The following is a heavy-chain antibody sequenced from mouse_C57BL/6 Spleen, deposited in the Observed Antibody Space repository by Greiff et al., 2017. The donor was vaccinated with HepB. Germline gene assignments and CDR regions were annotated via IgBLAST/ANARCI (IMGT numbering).Heavy chain of an antibody. Sequence: QVQLQQPGAELVKPGASVKLSCKASGYTFTSYRMHWVKQRPGQGLEWIGMIHPNSGSTNYNEKFKSKATLTVDKSSSTAYMQLSSLTSEDSAVYYCARGGLTGRYFDYWGQGTTLTVSS. J-gene: IGHJ2*01. D-gene: IGHD4-1*01. CDR3: ARGGLTGRYFDY. V-gene: IGHV1-64*01. CDR2: IHPNSGST. CDR1: GYTFTSYR.